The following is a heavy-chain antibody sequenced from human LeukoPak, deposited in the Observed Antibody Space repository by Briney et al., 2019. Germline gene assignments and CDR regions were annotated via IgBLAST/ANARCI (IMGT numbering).Heavy chain of an antibody. V-gene: IGHV4-61*02. Sequence: SETLSLTCTVSGGSISSGSYYWSWIRQPAGKGQEWIGRINTSGSTNYNPSLKRRVTISVDTSKNQFSLKLSSVTAADTAVYYCARSRVGATFDYWGQGTLVTVSS. D-gene: IGHD1-26*01. J-gene: IGHJ4*02. CDR3: ARSRVGATFDY. CDR2: INTSGST. CDR1: GGSISSGSYY.